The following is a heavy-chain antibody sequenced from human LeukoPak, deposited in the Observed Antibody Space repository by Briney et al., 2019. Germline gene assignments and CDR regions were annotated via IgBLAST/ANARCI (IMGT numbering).Heavy chain of an antibody. V-gene: IGHV1-18*01. CDR2: ISAYNGNT. J-gene: IGHJ4*02. CDR3: ARDPGFYYYDSSGLGY. D-gene: IGHD3-22*01. Sequence: ASVKVSCKASGYTFTSYGISWVRQAPGQGLEWMGWISAYNGNTNYAQKLQGRVTMTTDTSTSTAYMELRSLRSEDTAVYYCARDPGFYYYDSSGLGYWGQGTLVTVSS. CDR1: GYTFTSYG.